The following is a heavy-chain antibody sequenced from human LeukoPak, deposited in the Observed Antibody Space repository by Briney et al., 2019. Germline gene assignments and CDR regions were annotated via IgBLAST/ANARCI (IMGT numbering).Heavy chain of an antibody. CDR3: ASALAYCSGGSCFYY. V-gene: IGHV1-2*02. CDR1: GYTFTGYY. CDR2: INPNSGGT. Sequence: ASVKVSCKASGYTFTGYYMHWVRQAPGQGLEWRGWINPNSGGTNYAQKLQGRVTMTRDTSISTAYMELSRLRSDDTAVYYCASALAYCSGGSCFYYWGQGTLVTVSS. J-gene: IGHJ4*02. D-gene: IGHD2-15*01.